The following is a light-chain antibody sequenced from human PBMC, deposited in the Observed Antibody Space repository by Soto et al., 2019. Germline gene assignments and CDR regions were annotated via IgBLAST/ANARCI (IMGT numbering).Light chain of an antibody. CDR3: GSYTGTIYV. CDR2: EVS. V-gene: IGLV2-14*01. Sequence: QSALTQPASVSGSPGQSITISCTGTSGDVGVYKFVSWYQQHPGKAPKLIIYEVSNRPSGVSSRFSGSMSGNMASLTISGLQAEDEADYYCGSYTGTIYVFGTGTKV. CDR1: SGDVGVYKF. J-gene: IGLJ1*01.